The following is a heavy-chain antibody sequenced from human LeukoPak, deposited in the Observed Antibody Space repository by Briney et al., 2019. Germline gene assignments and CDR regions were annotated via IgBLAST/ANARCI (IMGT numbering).Heavy chain of an antibody. CDR3: ARDYGSGSYDYYGMDV. CDR1: GFTFSSYS. CDR2: ISSSSSYI. J-gene: IGHJ6*04. V-gene: IGHV3-21*01. D-gene: IGHD3-10*01. Sequence: GGSLRLYGAASGFTFSSYSMNWVRQAPGKGLEWVSSISSSSSYIYYADSVKGRFTISRDNAKNSLYLQMNSLRAEDTAVYYCARDYGSGSYDYYGMDVWGKGTTVTVSS.